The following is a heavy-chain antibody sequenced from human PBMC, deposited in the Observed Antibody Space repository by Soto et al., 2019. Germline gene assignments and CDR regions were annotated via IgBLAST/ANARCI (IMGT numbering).Heavy chain of an antibody. Sequence: QAQVVQSGAEVRKPGSSVKLSCKASEGTFNSYAIAWVRQAPGQGLEWMGGIIPYYNTLNYAQKFQDRVTITADDSTNTVYMELRSLRSDDTAVYFCASGASPWYPYVFDSWAQGTLVTVSS. D-gene: IGHD6-13*01. CDR2: IIPYYNTL. J-gene: IGHJ4*02. CDR3: ASGASPWYPYVFDS. CDR1: EGTFNSYA. V-gene: IGHV1-69*01.